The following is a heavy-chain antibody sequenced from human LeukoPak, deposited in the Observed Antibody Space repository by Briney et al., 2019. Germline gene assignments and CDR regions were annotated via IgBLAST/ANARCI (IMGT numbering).Heavy chain of an antibody. CDR3: ARGGGDHAFDI. D-gene: IGHD3-16*01. CDR1: GFTFSSYW. Sequence: QRGGSLRLSCAASGFTFSSYWMHWVRQAPGKGLVWVSRINSDGSNTIYGDSVKRRFTISRDNAKNTLYLQLSSLRAEDTAVYYCARGGGDHAFDIWGHGTMVTVSS. CDR2: INSDGSNT. J-gene: IGHJ3*02. V-gene: IGHV3-74*01.